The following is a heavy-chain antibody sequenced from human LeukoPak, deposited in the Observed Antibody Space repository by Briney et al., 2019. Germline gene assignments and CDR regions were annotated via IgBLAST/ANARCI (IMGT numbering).Heavy chain of an antibody. J-gene: IGHJ6*02. D-gene: IGHD6-19*01. CDR1: GFTFRSYS. V-gene: IGHV3-23*01. CDR2: ISGSGGST. CDR3: AKGGAPAVAGTTPNIMDV. Sequence: PGGSLRLSCAASGFTFRSYSMNWVRQAPGKGLEWVSAISGSGGSTYYADSVKGRFTISRDNSKDTLYLQMNSLRAEDMAVYYCAKGGAPAVAGTTPNIMDVWGQGTTVTVSS.